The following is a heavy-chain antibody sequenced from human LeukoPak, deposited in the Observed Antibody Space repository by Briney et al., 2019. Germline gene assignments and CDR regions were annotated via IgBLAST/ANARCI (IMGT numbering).Heavy chain of an antibody. V-gene: IGHV4-34*01. Sequence: SETPSLTCAVYGGSFSGYYWSWLRQPPGKGLEWIGEINHSGSTNYNPSLKSRVTISVDTSKNQFSLKLSSVTAADTAVYYCARRYSSSSGRYFDLWGRGTLVTVSS. CDR1: GGSFSGYY. D-gene: IGHD6-6*01. CDR2: INHSGST. CDR3: ARRYSSSSGRYFDL. J-gene: IGHJ2*01.